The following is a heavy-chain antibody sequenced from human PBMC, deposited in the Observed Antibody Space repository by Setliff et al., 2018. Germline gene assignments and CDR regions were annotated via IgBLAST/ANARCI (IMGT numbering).Heavy chain of an antibody. CDR3: AGGAFGSRWYVRPWFDP. V-gene: IGHV4-34*01. CDR2: IDQSGST. Sequence: SETLSLTCAVYGDSFSGYFWTWIRQPPEKGLEWIGDIDQSGSTNYNPSLKSRLTISVDTSKNQFSLSLSSVTAADTAVYYCAGGAFGSRWYVRPWFDPWGQGTLVTVSS. D-gene: IGHD6-13*01. CDR1: GDSFSGYF. J-gene: IGHJ5*02.